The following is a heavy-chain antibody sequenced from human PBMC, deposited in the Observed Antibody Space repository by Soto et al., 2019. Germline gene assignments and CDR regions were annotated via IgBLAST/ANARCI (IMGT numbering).Heavy chain of an antibody. CDR2: INSDGSST. V-gene: IGHV3-74*01. CDR1: ESTFRSTS. J-gene: IGHJ6*02. CDR3: ARSGARYYYYGMEV. Sequence: GGPRRLSWAASESTFRSTSINRSGEAPGKGLVWVSRINSDGSSTSYADSVKGRFTISRDNAKNTLYLQMNSLRAEDTAVYYCARSGARYYYYGMEVWGQGTTVTVS.